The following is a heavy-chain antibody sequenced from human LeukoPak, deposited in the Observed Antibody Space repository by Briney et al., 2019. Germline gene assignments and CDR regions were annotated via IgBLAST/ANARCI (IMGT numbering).Heavy chain of an antibody. CDR2: ISGSGDNT. V-gene: IGHV3-23*01. CDR3: AKQLGYCSDGSCYFPY. J-gene: IGHJ4*02. D-gene: IGHD2-15*01. CDR1: GFTFSSYA. Sequence: GGSLRLSCAASGFTFSSYAMSWVRQAPGKGLEWVSGISGSGDNTYYADSVKGRFTISRDNSKSTLCLQMNSLRAEDTAVYYCAKQLGYCSDGSCYFPYWGQGTLVTVSS.